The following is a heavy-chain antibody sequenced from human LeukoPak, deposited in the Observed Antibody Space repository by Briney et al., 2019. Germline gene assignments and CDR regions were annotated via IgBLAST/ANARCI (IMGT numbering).Heavy chain of an antibody. CDR3: AKDLSDVSTVVTLLFDY. CDR1: GFTFSSYG. V-gene: IGHV3-30*18. CDR2: ISYDGSNK. J-gene: IGHJ4*02. D-gene: IGHD4-23*01. Sequence: GGSLRLSCAASGFTFSSYGMHWVRQAPGKGLERVAVISYDGSNKYYADSVKGRFTISRDNSKNTLYLQMNSLRAEDTAVYYCAKDLSDVSTVVTLLFDYWGQGTLVTVSS.